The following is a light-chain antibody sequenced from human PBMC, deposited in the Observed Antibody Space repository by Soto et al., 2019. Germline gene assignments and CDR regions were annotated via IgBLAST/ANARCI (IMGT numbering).Light chain of an antibody. CDR1: QNVSSSY. CDR2: GAS. CDR3: QQYGSSSWT. J-gene: IGKJ1*01. Sequence: EIVLTQSPGTLSLSPGERATLSCRASQNVSSSYLAWYQQKPGQAPRLLIYGASSRATGIPDRFSGCGSGTDFTLTISTLEPEDFAVYYCQQYGSSSWTFGQGTKVDIK. V-gene: IGKV3-20*01.